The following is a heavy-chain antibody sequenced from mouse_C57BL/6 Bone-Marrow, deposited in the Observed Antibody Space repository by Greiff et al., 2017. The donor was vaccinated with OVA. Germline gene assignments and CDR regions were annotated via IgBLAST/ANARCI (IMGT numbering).Heavy chain of an antibody. CDR2: IDPSDSYT. CDR3: ARLDWGYWYFDV. V-gene: IGHV1-69*01. Sequence: QVQLQQPGAELVMPGASVKLSCKASGYTFTSYWMHWVKQRPGQGLEWIGEIDPSDSYTNYNQKFKGKSTLTVDKSSSTAYMQLSSLTSEDSAVYDCARLDWGYWYFDVWGTGTTVTVSS. J-gene: IGHJ1*03. D-gene: IGHD4-1*01. CDR1: GYTFTSYW.